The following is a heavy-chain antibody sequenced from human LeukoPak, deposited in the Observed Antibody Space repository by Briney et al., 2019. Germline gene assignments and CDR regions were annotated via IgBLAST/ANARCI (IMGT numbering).Heavy chain of an antibody. D-gene: IGHD2-2*02. CDR3: ARGTGYQLLYALDY. Sequence: PGGSLRLSCAASGFTFSSYSMNWVHQAPGKGLEWVSSISSSSSYTYYADSVKGRFTISRDNAKNSLYLQMNSLRAEDTAVYYCARGTGYQLLYALDYWGQGTLVTVSS. J-gene: IGHJ4*02. V-gene: IGHV3-21*01. CDR2: ISSSSSYT. CDR1: GFTFSSYS.